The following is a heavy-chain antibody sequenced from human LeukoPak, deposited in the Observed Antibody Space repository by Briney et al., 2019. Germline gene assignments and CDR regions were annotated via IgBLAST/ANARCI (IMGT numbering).Heavy chain of an antibody. Sequence: GASVKVSCKASGYTFTDYYMHWVRQAPGQGLEWMGWINPNSGGTNYAQKFQGRVTMTRDTSISTAYMELSRLRSDDTAVYYCARDYDSSGNYGMDVWGQGNTVTVSS. D-gene: IGHD3-22*01. CDR2: INPNSGGT. J-gene: IGHJ6*02. CDR3: ARDYDSSGNYGMDV. V-gene: IGHV1-2*02. CDR1: GYTFTDYY.